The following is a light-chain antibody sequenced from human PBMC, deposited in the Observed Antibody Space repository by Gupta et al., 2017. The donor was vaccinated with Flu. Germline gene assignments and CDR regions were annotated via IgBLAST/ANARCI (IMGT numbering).Light chain of an antibody. CDR2: AAS. Sequence: DIQMTQSPSYVSASVGDRITITCRASQNTRTCLTWYQQKPGKAPKLLIYAASSLQSGVPSRFSGTGCGTDFTLTISRLQPEDFATYYCQHDTSFPLTFGGGTKVEIK. CDR3: QHDTSFPLT. CDR1: QNTRTC. V-gene: IGKV1-12*01. J-gene: IGKJ4*01.